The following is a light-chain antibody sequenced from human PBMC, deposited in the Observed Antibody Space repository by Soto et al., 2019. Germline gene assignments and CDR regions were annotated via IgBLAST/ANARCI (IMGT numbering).Light chain of an antibody. CDR1: QSISSW. CDR2: AAS. CDR3: LQDYSYPWT. J-gene: IGKJ1*01. V-gene: IGKV1-5*01. Sequence: DIQMTQSPSTLSASVGDRVTITCRASQSISSWLAWYQQKPGKAPKLLIYAASSLQSGVPSRFSGSASGTDFTLTISSLQPEDFATYYCLQDYSYPWTFGQGTKVDI.